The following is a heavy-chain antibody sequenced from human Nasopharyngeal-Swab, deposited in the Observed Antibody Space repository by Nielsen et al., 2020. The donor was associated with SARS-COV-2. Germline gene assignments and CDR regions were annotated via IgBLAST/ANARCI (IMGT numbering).Heavy chain of an antibody. Sequence: RQAPGKGLEWIGSIYYRGSTYYNPSLKSRVTISVDTSKNQFSLKLSSVTAADTAVYYCARLDVSAAGRDYWGQGTLVTVSS. D-gene: IGHD6-13*01. CDR2: IYYRGST. V-gene: IGHV4-39*01. CDR3: ARLDVSAAGRDY. J-gene: IGHJ4*02.